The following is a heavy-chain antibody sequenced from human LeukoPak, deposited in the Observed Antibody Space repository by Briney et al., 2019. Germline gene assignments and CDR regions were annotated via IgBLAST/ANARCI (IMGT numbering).Heavy chain of an antibody. J-gene: IGHJ4*02. CDR1: GRTFSSFG. V-gene: IGHV1-69*06. Sequence: SVKVSCKASGRTFSSFGINWVRQAPGQGLEWMGRIIPMFDSANYAQKFQGRLTITADKSTNTAYLDLRSLRSEDTAVYYCAQGYQLLHVDSRGQGTLVTVSS. D-gene: IGHD2-2*01. CDR3: AQGYQLLHVDS. CDR2: IIPMFDSA.